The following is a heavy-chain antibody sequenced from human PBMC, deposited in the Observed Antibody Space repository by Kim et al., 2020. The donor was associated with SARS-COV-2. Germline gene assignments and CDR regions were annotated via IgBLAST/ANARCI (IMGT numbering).Heavy chain of an antibody. CDR3: ARLGSEWELIYYFDY. D-gene: IGHD1-26*01. CDR2: IFPGDSDT. CDR1: GYSFTNYW. Sequence: GESLKISCKGSGYSFTNYWIVWVRQTPGKGLEWMGIIFPGDSDTRYSPSFQGQVTISADKSISTAYLQWSSLKASDTAMYYCARLGSEWELIYYFDYWGQGTLVTVSS. V-gene: IGHV5-51*01. J-gene: IGHJ4*02.